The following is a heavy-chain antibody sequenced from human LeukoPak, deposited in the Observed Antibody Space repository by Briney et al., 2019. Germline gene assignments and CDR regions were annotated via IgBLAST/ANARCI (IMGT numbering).Heavy chain of an antibody. CDR1: GGSISSYY. Sequence: PSETLSLTCTVSGGSISSYYWSWIRQPPGKGLEWIGYIHYSGSTNYNTSLKSRVTISVDTSKNQFSLKLSSVTAADTAVYYCARGRSSSWYWFDPWGQGTLVTVSS. J-gene: IGHJ5*02. D-gene: IGHD6-13*01. CDR3: ARGRSSSWYWFDP. CDR2: IHYSGST. V-gene: IGHV4-59*01.